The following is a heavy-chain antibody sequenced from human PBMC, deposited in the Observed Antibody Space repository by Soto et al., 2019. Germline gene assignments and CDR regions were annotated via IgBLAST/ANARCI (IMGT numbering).Heavy chain of an antibody. D-gene: IGHD3-22*01. CDR3: AKDRYLDHDSRGYLFDN. V-gene: IGHV3-23*01. CDR2: ISRYGDFT. Sequence: EVQLLDSGGDLIQPGGSLRLSCAASGFTFNIYAMTWVRQAPGKGLHWVLAISRYGDFTHYADSVEGRFTISRDNSKNTPSTQMNSLRAEDTAVYYCAKDRYLDHDSRGYLFDNWGQGTLVTVSS. CDR1: GFTFNIYA. J-gene: IGHJ4*02.